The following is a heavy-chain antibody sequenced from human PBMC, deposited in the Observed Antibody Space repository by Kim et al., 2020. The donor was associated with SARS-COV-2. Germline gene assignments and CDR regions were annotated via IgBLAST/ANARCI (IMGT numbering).Heavy chain of an antibody. Sequence: GGSLRLSCAASGLTISGYSMNWVRQAPGKGLEWLSYISGSTTTKYYADSVKGRFTVSRDNAKNSLDLQMNSLRDEDTAVYYCARGRGLWLSSYYFDYWAGESWSLSPQ. CDR2: ISGSTTTK. CDR1: GLTISGYS. CDR3: ARGRGLWLSSYYFDY. D-gene: IGHD6-19*01. V-gene: IGHV3-48*02. J-gene: IGHJ4*02.